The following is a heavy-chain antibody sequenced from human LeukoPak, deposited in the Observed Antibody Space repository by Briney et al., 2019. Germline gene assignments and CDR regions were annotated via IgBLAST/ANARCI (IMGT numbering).Heavy chain of an antibody. CDR1: GFTFSSYG. V-gene: IGHV3-30*18. CDR2: ISYDGSNK. CDR3: AKDITYSSSFY. J-gene: IGHJ4*02. Sequence: GGSLRLSCAASGFTFSSYGMHWVRQAPGKGLEWVAVISYDGSNKYYADSVKGRFTISRDNSKNTLYLQMNSLRAEDTAVYYCAKDITYSSSFYWGQGTLVTVSS. D-gene: IGHD6-13*01.